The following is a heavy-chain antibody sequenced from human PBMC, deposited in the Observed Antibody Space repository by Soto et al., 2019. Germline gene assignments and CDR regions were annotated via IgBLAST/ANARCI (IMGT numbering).Heavy chain of an antibody. J-gene: IGHJ5*02. V-gene: IGHV3-21*01. D-gene: IGHD5-12*01. CDR3: AGKVAGYDRGFDP. CDR2: ISSSSSYI. Sequence: PGGSLSLSCAASGFTFSSYSMNWVRQAPGKGLEWVSSISSSSSYIYYADSVKGRFTISRDNAKNSLYLQMNSLRAEDTAVYYCAGKVAGYDRGFDPWGQGTLVTVSS. CDR1: GFTFSSYS.